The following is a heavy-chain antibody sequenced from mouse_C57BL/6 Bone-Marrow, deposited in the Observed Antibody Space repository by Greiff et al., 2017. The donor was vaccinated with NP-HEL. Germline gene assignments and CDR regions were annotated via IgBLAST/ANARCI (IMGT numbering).Heavy chain of an antibody. CDR3: ARDGDGYYVGYFDY. J-gene: IGHJ2*01. CDR1: GYSITSGYY. D-gene: IGHD2-3*01. CDR2: ISYDGSN. Sequence: VQLQQSGPGLVKPSQSLSLTCSVTGYSITSGYYWNWIRQFPGNKLEWMGYISYDGSNNYNPFLKNRISINRDTSKNQFFLKLNSVTTEDTATYFCARDGDGYYVGYFDYWGQGTTLTVSS. V-gene: IGHV3-6*01.